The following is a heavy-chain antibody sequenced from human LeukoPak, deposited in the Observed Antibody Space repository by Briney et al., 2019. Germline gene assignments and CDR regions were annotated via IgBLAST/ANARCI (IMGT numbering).Heavy chain of an antibody. CDR2: TSSTGSYM. D-gene: IGHD6-19*01. V-gene: IGHV3-21*01. CDR1: GFTHSSNG. J-gene: IGHJ6*03. CDR3: ARTYSSGWYDLYYMDV. Sequence: GAPLRLSCAASGFTHSSNGISWVRQAPGKRLEKVSSTSSTGSYMYYEDSVKGRFTISRDNAKNSLFLQMNSLRAEDTAVYYCARTYSSGWYDLYYMDVWGKGTTVTVSS.